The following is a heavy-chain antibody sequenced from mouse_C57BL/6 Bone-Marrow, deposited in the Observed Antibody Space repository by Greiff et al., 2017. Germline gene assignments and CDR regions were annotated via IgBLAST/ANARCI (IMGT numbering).Heavy chain of an antibody. CDR3: ARYYGSSYWYGDV. J-gene: IGHJ1*03. Sequence: VQLQQSGAELARPGASVKMSCKASGYTFTSYTMHWVKQRPGQGLEWIGYINPSSGYTKYNQKFKDKATLTADKSSSTAYMQLSSLTSEDSAVYYCARYYGSSYWYGDVWGTGTAVTVSA. CDR1: GYTFTSYT. D-gene: IGHD1-1*01. V-gene: IGHV1-4*01. CDR2: INPSSGYT.